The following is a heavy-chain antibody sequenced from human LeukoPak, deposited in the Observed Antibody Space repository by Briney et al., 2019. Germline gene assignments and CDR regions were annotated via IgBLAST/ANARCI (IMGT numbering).Heavy chain of an antibody. D-gene: IGHD2-2*01. CDR3: ARASDGLYYYYYGMDV. CDR1: GGSISSYY. V-gene: IGHV4-59*06. CDR2: IYYSGST. Sequence: KPSETLSLTCTVSGGSISSYYWNWIRQHPGKGLEWIGYIYYSGSTYYNPSLKSRVTISVDTSKNQFSLKLSSVTAADTAVYYCARASDGLYYYYYGMDVWGQGTTVTVSS. J-gene: IGHJ6*02.